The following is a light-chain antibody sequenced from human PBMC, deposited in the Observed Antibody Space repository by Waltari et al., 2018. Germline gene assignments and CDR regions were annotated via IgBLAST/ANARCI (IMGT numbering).Light chain of an antibody. CDR2: AAS. J-gene: IGKJ4*01. V-gene: IGKV3-15*01. CDR1: QIVNNR. CDR3: QHYYDWPRT. Sequence: EILMTQSPATLSLSPGARVTLSCRASQIVNNRLSWYLQKPGQAPRLLIHAASTRATGIPDRFSGSGSGTEFTLTISTLQSEDFGVYYCQHYYDWPRTFGRGTRV.